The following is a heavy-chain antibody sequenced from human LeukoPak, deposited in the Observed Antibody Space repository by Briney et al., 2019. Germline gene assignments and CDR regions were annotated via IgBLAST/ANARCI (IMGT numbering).Heavy chain of an antibody. D-gene: IGHD4-17*01. CDR2: INPNSGGT. J-gene: IGHJ2*01. Sequence: ASVKVSCKASGYTFTGYYMHWVRQAPGQGLEWMRWINPNSGGTNYAQKFQGRVTMTRDTSISTAYMEPSRLRSDDTAVYYCARRGASDYGDYDWYFDLWGRGTLVTVSS. V-gene: IGHV1-2*02. CDR3: ARRGASDYGDYDWYFDL. CDR1: GYTFTGYY.